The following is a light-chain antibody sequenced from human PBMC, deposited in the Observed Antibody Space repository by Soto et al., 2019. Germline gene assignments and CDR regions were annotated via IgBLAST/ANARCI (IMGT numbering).Light chain of an antibody. J-gene: IGLJ1*01. CDR1: TSDIGGYYF. CDR3: SSYRSRHIPFV. CDR2: DVS. V-gene: IGLV2-14*03. Sequence: QSALTQPASVSGSPGQSITISCTGTTSDIGGYYFVSWYQQHPGKAPKLIIYDVSHRPSGVSTRFSGFKSGNTASLTISGLQAEDEAEYYCSSYRSRHIPFVFGNGTKVTV.